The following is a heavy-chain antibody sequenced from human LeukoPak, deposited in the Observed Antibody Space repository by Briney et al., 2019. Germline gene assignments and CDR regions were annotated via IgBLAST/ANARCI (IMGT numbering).Heavy chain of an antibody. CDR2: IRGSGGGT. CDR3: VKARMPHCGTDCLES. V-gene: IGHV3-23*01. D-gene: IGHD2-21*02. J-gene: IGHJ4*02. CDR1: GFTFSNYG. Sequence: GGSLRLSCAASGFTFSNYGMSWVRQAPGKGLEWVSVIRGSGGGTYYADSVKGRFTISRDNSKNTVYLQMNSLRAEDTDVYYCVKARMPHCGTDCLESWGQGTLVTVSS.